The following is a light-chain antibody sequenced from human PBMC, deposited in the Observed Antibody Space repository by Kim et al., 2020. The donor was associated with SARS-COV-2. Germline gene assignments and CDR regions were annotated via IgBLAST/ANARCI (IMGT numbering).Light chain of an antibody. CDR3: QQYYSTPPIT. CDR2: WAS. V-gene: IGKV4-1*01. CDR1: QSVLYSSNNKNY. Sequence: DIVMTQSPDSLAVSLGERATINCKSSQSVLYSSNNKNYLAWYQQKPGQPPKLLIYWASTRESGVPDRFSGSGSGTDFTLTISSLQAEDVAVYYYQQYYSTPPITFGQGTRLDIK. J-gene: IGKJ5*01.